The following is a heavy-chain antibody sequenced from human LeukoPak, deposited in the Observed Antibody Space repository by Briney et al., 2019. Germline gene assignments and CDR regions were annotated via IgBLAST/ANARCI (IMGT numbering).Heavy chain of an antibody. CDR3: AQDRRITMAGTVDYFDY. Sequence: GGSLRLSCAASGFTFNNYAMSWVRQAPGKGLEWVSSISRSGGNTYYADSVKGRFTISRDNSKNTLYLQMNSLRAADTAVYYCAQDRRITMAGTVDYFDYWGQGTLVTVSS. D-gene: IGHD6-19*01. V-gene: IGHV3-23*01. CDR1: GFTFNNYA. CDR2: ISRSGGNT. J-gene: IGHJ4*02.